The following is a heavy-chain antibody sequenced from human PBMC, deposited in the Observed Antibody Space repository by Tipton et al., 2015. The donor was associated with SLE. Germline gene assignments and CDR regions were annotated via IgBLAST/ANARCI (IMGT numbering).Heavy chain of an antibody. CDR2: ISWDGGST. CDR3: AKGRFLESCDAFDI. D-gene: IGHD3-3*01. Sequence: SLRLSCAASGFTFDDYAMHWVRQAPGKGLEWVSLISWDGGSTYYADSVKGRFTISRDNSKNSLYLQMNSLRAEDTALYYCAKGRFLESCDAFDIWGQGTMVTVSS. J-gene: IGHJ3*02. CDR1: GFTFDDYA. V-gene: IGHV3-43D*03.